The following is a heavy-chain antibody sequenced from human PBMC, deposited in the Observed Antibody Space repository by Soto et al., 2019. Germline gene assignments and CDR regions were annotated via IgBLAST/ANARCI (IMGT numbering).Heavy chain of an antibody. Sequence: PGGSLRLSCAASGFSFGDYAMHWVRQAPGKGLEWVSGISRNSGSICYADSVKGRFTISRDNAKNSLYLQMNSLRVDDTALYYCAKDAGLAARTFSSTCRYRIDAWGQGTTVTVSS. CDR2: ISRNSGSI. V-gene: IGHV3-9*01. CDR1: GFSFGDYA. CDR3: AKDAGLAARTFSSTCRYRIDA. J-gene: IGHJ6*02. D-gene: IGHD2-15*01.